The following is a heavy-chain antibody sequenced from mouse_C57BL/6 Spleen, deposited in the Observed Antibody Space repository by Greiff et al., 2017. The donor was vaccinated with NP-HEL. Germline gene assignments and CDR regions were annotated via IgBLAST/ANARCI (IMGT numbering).Heavy chain of an antibody. J-gene: IGHJ3*01. CDR1: GYTFTDYY. Sequence: EVQLQQSGPELVKPGASVKISCKASGYTFTDYYMNWVKQSPGKSLEWIGDINPNNGGTSYNQKFKGKATLTVDKSSSTAYMELRSLTSEDSAVYYCARSNYGNYDWFAYWGQGTLVTVSA. CDR2: INPNNGGT. V-gene: IGHV1-26*01. D-gene: IGHD2-1*01. CDR3: ARSNYGNYDWFAY.